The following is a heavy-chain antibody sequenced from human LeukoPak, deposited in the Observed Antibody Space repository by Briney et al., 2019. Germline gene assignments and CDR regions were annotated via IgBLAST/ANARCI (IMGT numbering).Heavy chain of an antibody. V-gene: IGHV4-59*02. CDR3: ASLVDYGGNDY. CDR1: GDSVSSHF. J-gene: IGHJ4*02. Sequence: SSETLSLTCTVSGDSVSSHFWTWIRQPPGKGLEWIGYISDSGSTTYSPSLRSRVTISEDTSKNQFSLILSSVTAADTAVYYCASLVDYGGNDYWGQGTLVTVSS. D-gene: IGHD4-23*01. CDR2: ISDSGST.